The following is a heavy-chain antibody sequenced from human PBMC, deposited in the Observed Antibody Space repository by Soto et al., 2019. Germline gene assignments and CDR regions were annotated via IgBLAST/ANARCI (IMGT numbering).Heavy chain of an antibody. J-gene: IGHJ3*02. CDR1: GFTFSSYA. CDR2: ISGSGGST. Sequence: GGSLRLSCAASGFTFSSYAMSWVRQAPGKGLEWVSAISGSGGSTYYADSVKGRFTISGDNSKNTLYLQMNSLRAEDTAVYYCETEHDGLLDAFDIWGQGTMVTVSS. V-gene: IGHV3-23*01. CDR3: ETEHDGLLDAFDI. D-gene: IGHD4-17*01.